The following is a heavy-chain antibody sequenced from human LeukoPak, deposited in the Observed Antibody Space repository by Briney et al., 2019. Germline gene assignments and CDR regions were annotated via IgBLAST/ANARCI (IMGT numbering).Heavy chain of an antibody. J-gene: IGHJ4*02. CDR1: GFTFDDYV. CDR3: AKESSYGSGKGYFDH. V-gene: IGHV3-9*01. Sequence: GRSLRLSCSASGFTFDDYVMHWVRQAPGKGLEWVSGISWNSGSIDYADSVKGRFTISRDNAKNSLYLQMNSLRTEDTALYLCAKESSYGSGKGYFDHWGQGALVTVSS. D-gene: IGHD3-10*01. CDR2: ISWNSGSI.